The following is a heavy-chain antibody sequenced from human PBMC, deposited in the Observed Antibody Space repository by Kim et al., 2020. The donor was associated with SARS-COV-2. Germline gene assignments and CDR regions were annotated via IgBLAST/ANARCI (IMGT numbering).Heavy chain of an antibody. CDR3: AGEGDNYGTFDF. Sequence: SETLSLTCTVSRGSISSGGYYWSWVRQLPGKGLEWIGYIYRTGSAYYNPSLQSRLTVSVDTSQNQFSMNLTSVTGADTGIYYCAGEGDNYGTFDFWGQGTLITVSS. CDR2: IYRTGSA. V-gene: IGHV4-31*03. J-gene: IGHJ4*02. D-gene: IGHD5-18*01. CDR1: RGSISSGGYY.